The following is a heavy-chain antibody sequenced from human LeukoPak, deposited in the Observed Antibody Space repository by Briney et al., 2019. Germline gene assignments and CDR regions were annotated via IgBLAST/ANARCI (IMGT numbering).Heavy chain of an antibody. CDR2: IHSSGSPI. CDR3: ARDTIYGDPAY. V-gene: IGHV3-48*03. CDR1: GFSFRSYE. Sequence: GGSLRLSCAASGFSFRSYEMNWVRQAPGKGLEWISYIHSSGSPIYYADSVKGRFTISRDNAKGSLYLQMNSLRAEDTAVYYCARDTIYGDPAYWGQGTLVTVSS. D-gene: IGHD4-17*01. J-gene: IGHJ4*02.